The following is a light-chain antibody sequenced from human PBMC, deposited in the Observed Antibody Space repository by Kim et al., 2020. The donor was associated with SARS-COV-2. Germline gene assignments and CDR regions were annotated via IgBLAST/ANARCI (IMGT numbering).Light chain of an antibody. J-gene: IGLJ2*01. CDR1: NSNIGENY. CDR2: DNN. Sequence: QSVLTQPPSVSAAPGQKVTISCSGSNSNIGENYVSWYQQLPGTAPKLLIYDNNKRPSGIPDRFSGSKSGTSATLGITGLQTGDEADYYCGTWDSSLSGGVFGGGTQLTVL. CDR3: GTWDSSLSGGV. V-gene: IGLV1-51*01.